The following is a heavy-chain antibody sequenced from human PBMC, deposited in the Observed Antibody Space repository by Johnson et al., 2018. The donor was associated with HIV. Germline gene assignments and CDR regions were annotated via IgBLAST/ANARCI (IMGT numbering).Heavy chain of an antibody. CDR3: AKGLSAWSYDVFDM. V-gene: IGHV3-30*18. CDR2: ISTDGRNK. J-gene: IGHJ3*02. D-gene: IGHD6-19*01. Sequence: QVQLVESGGGVVQPGGSLRLSCAASGFTFSNNGMHWVRQASGTGLEWVAVISTDGRNKQYADSVKGRFTISRDNSKNTLYVEMNSLRVEDTAVYYCAKGLSAWSYDVFDMWGQGTMVTVSS. CDR1: GFTFSNNG.